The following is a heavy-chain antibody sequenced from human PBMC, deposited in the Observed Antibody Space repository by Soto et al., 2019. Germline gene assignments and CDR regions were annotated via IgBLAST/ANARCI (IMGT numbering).Heavy chain of an antibody. V-gene: IGHV6-1*01. J-gene: IGHJ4*03. Sequence: SRSLTRATSGPGVAGNSGAWNWIRQSPSRGLQWLRRAYYRSKWYNDYAVSVKSRITVTPDTSKNQISLNLNSVTPEDTAVYYCARESPYYRRSHSYVDYWARGARGIVSS. D-gene: IGHD3-10*01. CDR1: GPGVAGNSGA. CDR3: ARESPYYRRSHSYVDY. CDR2: AYYRSKWYN.